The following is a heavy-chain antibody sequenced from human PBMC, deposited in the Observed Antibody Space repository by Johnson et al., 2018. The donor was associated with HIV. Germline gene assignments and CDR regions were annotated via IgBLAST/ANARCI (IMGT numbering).Heavy chain of an antibody. CDR3: AKEQLLRAFDI. D-gene: IGHD2-15*01. CDR2: INTGGGT. Sequence: VQLVESGGGVARPGGSLRLSCAASGFTVSSNYMRWVRQAPGKGLEWVSVINTGGGTYYADSVKGRFTMSRDNSKNTLYLQMNSLRAEDTAVYYCAKEQLLRAFDIWGQGTMVTVSS. V-gene: IGHV3-66*01. J-gene: IGHJ3*02. CDR1: GFTVSSNY.